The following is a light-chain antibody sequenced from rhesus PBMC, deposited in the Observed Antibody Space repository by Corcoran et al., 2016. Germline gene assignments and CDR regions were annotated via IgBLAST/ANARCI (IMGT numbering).Light chain of an antibody. CDR1: NFGGGV. Sequence: SHDLTQPRSVSVSPGQTARITCGADNFGGGVVNWYHQKPPQAPMLVIYGNSERPSGVPERFSGSKSGNTATVTISGVEAGDEAGYCLPVWDINRDHALFGGGTRLTVL. J-gene: IGLJ2*01. CDR3: PVWDINRDHAL. CDR2: GNS. V-gene: IGLV3-44*01.